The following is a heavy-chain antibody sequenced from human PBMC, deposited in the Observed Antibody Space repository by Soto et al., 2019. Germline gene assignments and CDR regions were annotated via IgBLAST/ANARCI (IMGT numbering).Heavy chain of an antibody. V-gene: IGHV4-34*01. J-gene: IGHJ6*02. Sequence: KPSETLSLTCAVYGGSFSGYYWSWIRQPPGKGLEWIGEINHSGSTNYNPSLKSRVTISVGTSKNQFSLKLSSVTAADTAVYYCARGGLRGRQQLVRRVCCYGMDVWGQGTTVTVSS. CDR3: ARGGLRGRQQLVRRVCCYGMDV. CDR2: INHSGST. D-gene: IGHD6-13*01. CDR1: GGSFSGYY.